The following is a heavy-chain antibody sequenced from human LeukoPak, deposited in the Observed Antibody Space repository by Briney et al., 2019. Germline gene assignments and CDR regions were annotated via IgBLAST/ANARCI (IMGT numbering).Heavy chain of an antibody. D-gene: IGHD3-10*01. CDR1: GYTFTSYA. J-gene: IGHJ4*02. Sequence: ASVKVSCKASGYTFTSYAMNWVRQAPGQGLEWMGWINTNTGNPTYAQGFTGRFVFSLDTSVSTAYLQISSLKAEDTAVYYCARVTRGGPLLWFGESIDYWGQGTLVTVSS. CDR2: INTNTGNP. CDR3: ARVTRGGPLLWFGESIDY. V-gene: IGHV7-4-1*02.